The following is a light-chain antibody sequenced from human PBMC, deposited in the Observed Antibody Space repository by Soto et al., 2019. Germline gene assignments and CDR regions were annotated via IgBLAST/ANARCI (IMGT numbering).Light chain of an antibody. Sequence: QSVLTQPASVSGSPGQSITISCTGTSSDVGSYSLVSWYQQLPGKAPKLMIYEDIKRPSGVSNRFSGSKSGNTASLTISGLQAEDEADYYYCSYAVGTTLVFGGGTKVTVL. CDR2: EDI. J-gene: IGLJ2*01. V-gene: IGLV2-23*01. CDR3: CSYAVGTTLV. CDR1: SSDVGSYSL.